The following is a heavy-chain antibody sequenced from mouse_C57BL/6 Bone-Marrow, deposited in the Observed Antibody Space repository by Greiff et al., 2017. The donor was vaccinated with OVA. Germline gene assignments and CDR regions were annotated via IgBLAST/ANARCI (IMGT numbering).Heavy chain of an antibody. V-gene: IGHV1-55*01. CDR2: IYPGSGST. CDR1: GYTFTSYW. J-gene: IGHJ2*01. Sequence: QVQLQQPGAELVKPGALVKMSCKASGYTFTSYWITWVKQRPGQGLEWIGDIYPGSGSTNYNEKFKSKATLTVDTSSSTAYMQLSSLTSEDSAVYYCARAGGPYGPFYFDYWGQGTTLTVSS. CDR3: ARAGGPYGPFYFDY. D-gene: IGHD1-1*02.